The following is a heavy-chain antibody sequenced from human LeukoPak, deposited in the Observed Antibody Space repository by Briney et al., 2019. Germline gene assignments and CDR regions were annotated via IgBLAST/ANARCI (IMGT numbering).Heavy chain of an antibody. J-gene: IGHJ5*02. CDR1: GFTFSSYW. V-gene: IGHV3-74*01. D-gene: IGHD1-26*01. CDR2: ISTDGSST. Sequence: PGGSLRLSCAASGFTFSSYWMHWVRQGPGKGLVWVSRISTDGSSTDYADSVKGRFTISRENAKNTLYLQMNSLRAEDTAVYYCARTRTLPIAGRFDTWGQGSLVTVSS. CDR3: ARTRTLPIAGRFDT.